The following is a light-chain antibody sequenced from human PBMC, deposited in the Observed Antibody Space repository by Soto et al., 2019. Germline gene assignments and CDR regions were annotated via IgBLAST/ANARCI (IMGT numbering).Light chain of an antibody. V-gene: IGKV3-15*01. CDR2: GAY. J-gene: IGKJ1*01. Sequence: EIVMTQSPATLSVSPGERTTLSCRASQSVGNNLAWYQQKPGQAPRLLIYGAYTRATGIPARFSGSGSGTEFTLTISSLQPEDFASYYCLQDYGDSWTFGQGTKVDIK. CDR1: QSVGNN. CDR3: LQDYGDSWT.